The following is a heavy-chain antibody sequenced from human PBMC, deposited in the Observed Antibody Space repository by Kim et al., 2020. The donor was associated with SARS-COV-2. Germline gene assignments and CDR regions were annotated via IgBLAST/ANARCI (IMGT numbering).Heavy chain of an antibody. D-gene: IGHD3-16*01. CDR3: ATXRXXXXXTRGYYYYYGMXX. V-gene: IGHV1-24*01. CDR2: FDPEDGET. J-gene: IGHJ6*02. Sequence: ASVKVSCKVSGYTLTELSMHWVRQAPGKGLEWMGGFDPEDGETIYAQKFQGRVXMTXXKSTDTAYMELSXXXXXDTAVYYCATXRXXXXXTRGYYYYYGMXXWGQXXXVTVSS. CDR1: GYTLTELS.